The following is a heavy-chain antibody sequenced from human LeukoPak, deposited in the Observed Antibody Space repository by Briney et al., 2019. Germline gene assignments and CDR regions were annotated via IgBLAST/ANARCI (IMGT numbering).Heavy chain of an antibody. V-gene: IGHV3-48*04. CDR2: ISSSSSTI. CDR3: ARKRPYGSGSYHYYFDY. D-gene: IGHD3-10*01. CDR1: GFTFSSYS. J-gene: IGHJ4*02. Sequence: PGGSLRLSCAASGFTFSSYSMNWIRQAPGKGLEWVSYISSSSSTIYYADSVKGRLTISRDNAKNSLYLQMNSLRAEDTAVYYCARKRPYGSGSYHYYFDYWGQGTLVTVSS.